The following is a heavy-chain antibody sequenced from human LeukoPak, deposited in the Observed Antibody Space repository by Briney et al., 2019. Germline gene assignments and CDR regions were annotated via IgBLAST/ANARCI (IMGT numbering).Heavy chain of an antibody. V-gene: IGHV4-30-4*01. CDR2: IYYSGST. D-gene: IGHD6-13*01. CDR3: ARDPKAAAGTGFDY. CDR1: GGSISSGDYY. Sequence: PSQTLSLTCTVSGGSISSGDYYWSWIRQPPGKGLEWIGYIYYSGSTYYNPSLKSRVTISVDTSKNQFSLKLSSVTAADTAVYYCARDPKAAAGTGFDYWGQGTLVTVSS. J-gene: IGHJ4*02.